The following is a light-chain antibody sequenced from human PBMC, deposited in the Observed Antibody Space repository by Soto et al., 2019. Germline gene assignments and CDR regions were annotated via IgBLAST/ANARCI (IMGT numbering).Light chain of an antibody. Sequence: QSALTQPRSVSGSPGQSITLSCDGSTSDVGAYNLVSWYQQHPGEAPKLMIYDVIKRPSGVPDRFSGSKSGNTASLTISGLQADDEADYYCCSYAGNFIWVFGGGTKLTVL. J-gene: IGLJ3*02. CDR2: DVI. V-gene: IGLV2-11*01. CDR1: TSDVGAYNL. CDR3: CSYAGNFIWV.